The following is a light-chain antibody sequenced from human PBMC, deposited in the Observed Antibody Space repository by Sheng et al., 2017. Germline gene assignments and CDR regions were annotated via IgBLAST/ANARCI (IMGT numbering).Light chain of an antibody. V-gene: IGKV1-27*01. CDR1: QGISSY. J-gene: IGKJ1*01. Sequence: DIQMTQSPSSLSASVGDRVSITCRASQGISSYLAWYQQKPGKVPKLLIYGASTLQSGVPSRFSGSGSGTDFTLTISRLEPEDFAVYYCQQYGSSPKFGQGTKVEIK. CDR2: GAS. CDR3: QQYGSSPK.